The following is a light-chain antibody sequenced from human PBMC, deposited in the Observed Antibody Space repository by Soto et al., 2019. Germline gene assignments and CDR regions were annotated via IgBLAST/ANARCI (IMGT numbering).Light chain of an antibody. CDR2: RNN. V-gene: IGLV1-47*01. CDR3: AAWDDTLDAQV. J-gene: IGLJ3*02. CDR1: RSNIGRNF. Sequence: QSVLTQSPSASGTPGQRVTISCYGSRSNIGRNFAYWYQHVPGTAPRLLIQRNNERPSGVPDRFSGSKSGTSVSLAISGLRSDDEATYYCAAWDDTLDAQVFGGGTKLTVL.